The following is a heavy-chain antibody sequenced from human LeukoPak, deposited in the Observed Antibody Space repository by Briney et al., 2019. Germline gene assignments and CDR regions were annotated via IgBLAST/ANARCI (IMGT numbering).Heavy chain of an antibody. V-gene: IGHV4-34*01. J-gene: IGHJ5*02. CDR1: GGSFSGYH. CDR2: INHSGST. D-gene: IGHD6-6*01. CDR3: ARGFPSSSRWFDP. Sequence: SETLSLTCGVHGGSFSGYHWSWIRLRPGKGLEWIGDINHSGSTHYNPSLKSRVIILVDTSNNQFSLKLHSVTAADTAVYYCARGFPSSSRWFDPWGQGTLVTVSS.